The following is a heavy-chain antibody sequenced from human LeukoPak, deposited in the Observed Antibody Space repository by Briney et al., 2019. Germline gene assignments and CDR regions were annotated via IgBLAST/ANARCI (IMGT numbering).Heavy chain of an antibody. V-gene: IGHV1-69*13. CDR1: GGTFSSYA. CDR2: IIPTFGTA. CDR3: ARAQGSSGWYSGLGWYFDL. Sequence: ASVKVSCKASGGTFSSYAISWVRQAPGQGLEWMGGIIPTFGTANYAQKFQGRVTITADESTSTAYMELSSLRSEDTAVYYCARAQGSSGWYSGLGWYFDLWGRGTLVTVSS. D-gene: IGHD6-19*01. J-gene: IGHJ2*01.